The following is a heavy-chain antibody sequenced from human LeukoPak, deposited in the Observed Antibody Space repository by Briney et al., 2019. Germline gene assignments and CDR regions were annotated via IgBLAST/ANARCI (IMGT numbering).Heavy chain of an antibody. CDR1: GYTFTGYY. J-gene: IGHJ6*02. D-gene: IGHD6-13*01. CDR2: INPNSGGT. CDR3: ARVIGIAAAGTHDYYYGMDV. Sequence: ASVKVSCKASGYTFTGYYMHWMRQAPGQGLEWMGWINPNSGGTNYAQKFQGRVTMTRDTSISTAYMELSRLRSDDTAVYYCARVIGIAAAGTHDYYYGMDVWGQGTTVTVSS. V-gene: IGHV1-2*02.